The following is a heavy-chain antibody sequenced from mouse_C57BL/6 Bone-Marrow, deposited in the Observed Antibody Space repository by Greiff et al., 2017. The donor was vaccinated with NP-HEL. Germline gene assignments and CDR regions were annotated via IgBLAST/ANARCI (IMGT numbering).Heavy chain of an antibody. D-gene: IGHD1-1*01. J-gene: IGHJ1*03. V-gene: IGHV1-42*01. Sequence: VQLQQSGPELVKPGASVKISCKASGYSFTGYYMNWVKQSPEKSLEWIGEINPSTGGTTYNQKFKAKATLTVDKSSSTAYMQLKSLTSEDSAVYYCARLGTTVVANWYFDVWGTGTTVTVSS. CDR2: INPSTGGT. CDR1: GYSFTGYY. CDR3: ARLGTTVVANWYFDV.